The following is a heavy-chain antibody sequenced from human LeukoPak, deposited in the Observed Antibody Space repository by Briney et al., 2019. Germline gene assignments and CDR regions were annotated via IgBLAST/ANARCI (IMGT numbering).Heavy chain of an antibody. CDR1: GFTLSSYG. D-gene: IGHD4-23*01. CDR2: ISYAGSNK. J-gene: IGHJ6*02. V-gene: IGHV3-30*18. CDR3: AKDSLRWSYFYYGMDV. Sequence: PGRSLRLSCAASGFTLSSYGMHWVRQAPGKGPEWVAVISYAGSNKYYVDSVKGRFTISGDNSKNTLYLQMNSLRAEDTAVYYCAKDSLRWSYFYYGMDVWGQGTTVTVSS.